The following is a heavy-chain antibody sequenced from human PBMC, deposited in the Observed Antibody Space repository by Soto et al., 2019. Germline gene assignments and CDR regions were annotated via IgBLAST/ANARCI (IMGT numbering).Heavy chain of an antibody. D-gene: IGHD5-12*01. Sequence: TGGSMRLSCAASGFTFSNIAMHWVRQAPGKGLEWVAAISYDGTYRPYADFARGRFTISRDNSQKTLYLQMNSLRPEDTALYYCATDRALRATLGAIGVWGPGTLVTVSS. V-gene: IGHV3-30-3*01. CDR1: GFTFSNIA. J-gene: IGHJ4*02. CDR2: ISYDGTYR. CDR3: ATDRALRATLGAIGV.